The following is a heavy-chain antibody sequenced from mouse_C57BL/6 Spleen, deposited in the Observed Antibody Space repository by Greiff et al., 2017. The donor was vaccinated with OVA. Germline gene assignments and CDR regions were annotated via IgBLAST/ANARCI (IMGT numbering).Heavy chain of an antibody. CDR1: GFTFSSYG. J-gene: IGHJ2*01. CDR2: ISSGGCYT. Sequence: EVMLVESGGDLVKPGGSLKLSCAASGFTFSSYGMSWVRQTPDKRLEWVATISSGGCYTYYPDSVKGRFTISRDNAKNTLYLQISSLKSEDTAMYYGARRDCDGGDDYWGQGTTLTVSS. V-gene: IGHV5-6*02. CDR3: ARRDCDGGDDY. D-gene: IGHD2-3*01.